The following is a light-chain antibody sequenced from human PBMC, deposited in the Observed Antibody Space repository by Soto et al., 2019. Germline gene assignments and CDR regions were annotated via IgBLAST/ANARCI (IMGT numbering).Light chain of an antibody. Sequence: EIVLTXSPGTLSLSXXXXATLSCRPSQSVSSTYLDWYQQKPGQAPRLLIYAASSRATGIPDRFSGGASATDFTLTISRLEPEDFAVYYCRHYINSQWTFGQGTKVEIK. CDR2: AAS. V-gene: IGKV3-20*01. J-gene: IGKJ1*01. CDR3: RHYINSQWT. CDR1: QSVSSTY.